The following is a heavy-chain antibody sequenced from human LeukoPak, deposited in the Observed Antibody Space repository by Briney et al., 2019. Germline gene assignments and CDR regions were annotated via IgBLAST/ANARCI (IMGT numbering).Heavy chain of an antibody. D-gene: IGHD2-2*01. CDR2: ISAYNGNT. J-gene: IGHJ6*03. CDR3: ARDCSSTRGRCYYYMDV. V-gene: IGHV1-18*04. Sequence: ASVKVSCKASGYTFTGYYMHWVRQAPGQGLEWMGWISAYNGNTNYAQTLQGRVTMTTDTSTSTAYMELRSLRSDDTAVYYCARDCSSTRGRCYYYMDVWGKGTTVTVSS. CDR1: GYTFTGYY.